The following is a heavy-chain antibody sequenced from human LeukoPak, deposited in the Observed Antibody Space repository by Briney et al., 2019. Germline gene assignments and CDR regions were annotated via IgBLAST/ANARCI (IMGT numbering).Heavy chain of an antibody. V-gene: IGHV3-21*01. D-gene: IGHD6-13*01. CDR3: ARGGYSSSWDFFYYYYYMDV. Sequence: PGGSLRLSCAASGFTFSSYSMNWVRQAPGKGLEWVSSISSSSSYIYYADSVKGRFTISRDNAKNSLYLQMNSLRAEDTAVYYCARGGYSSSWDFFYYYYYMDVWGKGTTVTVSS. J-gene: IGHJ6*03. CDR1: GFTFSSYS. CDR2: ISSSSSYI.